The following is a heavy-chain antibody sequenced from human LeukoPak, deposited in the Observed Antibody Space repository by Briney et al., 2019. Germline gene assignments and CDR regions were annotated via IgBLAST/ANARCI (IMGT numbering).Heavy chain of an antibody. CDR2: ISSSSGTI. CDR1: GFTFSSYA. CDR3: ARGGAARPDY. D-gene: IGHD6-6*01. J-gene: IGHJ4*02. V-gene: IGHV3-48*01. Sequence: PGGSLRLSCAASGFTFSSYAMSWVRQAPGKGLEWISYISSSSGTINYADSVKGRFTISRDNAKSSLYLQMNSLRAEDTAVYYCARGGAARPDYWGQGTLVTVSS.